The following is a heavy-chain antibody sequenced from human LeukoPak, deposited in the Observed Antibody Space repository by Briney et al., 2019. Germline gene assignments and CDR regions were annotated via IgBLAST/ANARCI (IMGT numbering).Heavy chain of an antibody. Sequence: SVKVSCKASGGTFSSYAISWVRQAPGQGLEWMGRIIPILGIANYAQKFQGRVTITADKSTRTAYMELSSLRSEDTAVYYCATEESPDSSIAAAGTKLRYFDYWGQGTLVTVSS. CDR1: GGTFSSYA. J-gene: IGHJ4*02. V-gene: IGHV1-69*04. CDR3: ATEESPDSSIAAAGTKLRYFDY. CDR2: IIPILGIA. D-gene: IGHD6-13*01.